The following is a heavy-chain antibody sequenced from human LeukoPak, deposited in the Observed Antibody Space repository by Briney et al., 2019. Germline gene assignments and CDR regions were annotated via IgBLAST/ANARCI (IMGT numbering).Heavy chain of an antibody. CDR1: GFALSTRGVG. CDR2: IYWDDDK. CDR3: AHRPPTYGDYYYDAFDI. V-gene: IGHV2-5*02. D-gene: IGHD4-17*01. Sequence: SGPTLVKPTQTLTLTCTFSGFALSTRGVGVGWVRQPPGKALEWLALIYWDDDKRYSPSLKSGLTITKDTSKNQVVLTMTNMDPVDTATYYCAHRPPTYGDYYYDAFDIWGQGTMVAVSS. J-gene: IGHJ3*02.